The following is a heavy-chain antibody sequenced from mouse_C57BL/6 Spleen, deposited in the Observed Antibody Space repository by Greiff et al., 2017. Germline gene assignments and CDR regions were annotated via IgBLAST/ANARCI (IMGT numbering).Heavy chain of an antibody. D-gene: IGHD2-5*01. V-gene: IGHV1-64*01. CDR1: GYTFTSYW. CDR3: ASPFYYSIQGYYLGY. J-gene: IGHJ2*01. Sequence: QVQLQQPGAELVKPGASVKLSCTASGYTFTSYWMHWVKQRPGQGLEWIGMIHPNSGSTNYNEKFKSKATLTVDKSSSTAYMQLSSLTSEDSAVYSCASPFYYSIQGYYLGYWGQGTTLTVSS. CDR2: IHPNSGST.